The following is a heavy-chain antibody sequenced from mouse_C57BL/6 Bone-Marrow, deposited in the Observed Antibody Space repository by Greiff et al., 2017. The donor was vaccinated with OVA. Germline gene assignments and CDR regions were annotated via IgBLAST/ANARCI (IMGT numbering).Heavy chain of an antibody. D-gene: IGHD1-1*01. J-gene: IGHJ3*01. CDR3: ARDGGYYGSPAWFAY. CDR1: GYSITSGYY. V-gene: IGHV3-6*01. CDR2: ISYDGSN. Sequence: EVQLQQSGPGLVKPSQSLSLTCSVTGYSITSGYYWNWIRQFPGNKLEWMGYISYDGSNNYNPSLKNRISITRDTSKNQFFLKLNSVTTEDTATYYCARDGGYYGSPAWFAYWGQGTLVTVSA.